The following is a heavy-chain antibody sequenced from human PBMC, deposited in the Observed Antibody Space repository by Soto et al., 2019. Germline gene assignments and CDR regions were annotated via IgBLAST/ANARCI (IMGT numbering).Heavy chain of an antibody. Sequence: GGSLRLSCAASGFTFSSYVMHWVRQAPGKGLEWVAHISYDGNNKYYADSVKGRFTISRDNFKHTLYLQMSSLRADDTAVYYCAREYYYGSGPWYWGQGTLVTVSS. CDR1: GFTFSSYV. V-gene: IGHV3-30-3*01. CDR2: ISYDGNNK. CDR3: AREYYYGSGPWY. J-gene: IGHJ4*02. D-gene: IGHD3-10*01.